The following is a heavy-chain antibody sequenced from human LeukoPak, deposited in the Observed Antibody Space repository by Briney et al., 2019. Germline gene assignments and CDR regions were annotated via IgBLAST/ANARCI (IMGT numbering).Heavy chain of an antibody. CDR1: GFTFKSYS. D-gene: IGHD1-14*01. CDR3: VPLTTNDAFDI. J-gene: IGHJ3*02. CDR2: ISSWSNYI. Sequence: PGGSLRLSCAASGFTFKSYSMNWVRQAPGKGLEWVSSISSWSNYIYYADSVKGRFTVSRDNAKNSVYLQMNSLRVEDTAVYYCVPLTTNDAFDIWGQGTMVIVSS. V-gene: IGHV3-21*01.